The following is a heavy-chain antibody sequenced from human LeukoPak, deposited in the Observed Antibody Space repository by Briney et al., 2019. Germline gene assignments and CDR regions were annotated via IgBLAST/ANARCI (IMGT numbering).Heavy chain of an antibody. CDR1: GYTFTSYD. CDR3: ARGGYYDILTGYFLHYYYYYYMDV. CDR2: MNPNSGNT. Sequence: PGASVKVSCKASGYTFTSYDINWVRQATGQGLEWMGWMNPNSGNTGYAQKFQGRVTMTRNTSISTAYMELSSLRSEGTAVYYCARGGYYDILTGYFLHYYYYYYMDVWGKGTTVTVSS. D-gene: IGHD3-9*01. V-gene: IGHV1-8*01. J-gene: IGHJ6*03.